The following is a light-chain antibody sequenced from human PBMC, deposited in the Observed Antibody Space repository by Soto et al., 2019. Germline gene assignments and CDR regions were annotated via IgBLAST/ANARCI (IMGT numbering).Light chain of an antibody. CDR2: GAS. J-gene: IGKJ2*01. V-gene: IGKV3-15*01. Sequence: IVMTQSPAALSVSPGERATLSCRTSQTVNINLAWYQQKPGQAPRLLMFGASTRATGVPARFSGSGSGTEFTLSISSLQSEDFAVYYCQQYNNWPYTFGQGTKLQIK. CDR3: QQYNNWPYT. CDR1: QTVNIN.